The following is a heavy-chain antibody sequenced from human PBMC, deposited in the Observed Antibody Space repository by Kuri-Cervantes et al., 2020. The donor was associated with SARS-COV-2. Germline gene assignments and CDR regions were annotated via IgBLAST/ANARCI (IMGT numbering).Heavy chain of an antibody. CDR3: AREVGYCDSGRCYGLDAFDI. D-gene: IGHD2-2*01. V-gene: IGHV1-3*04. CDR2: INTATGNT. J-gene: IGHJ3*02. Sequence: ASVKVSCKASGYTFTSYYMHWVRQAPGQGLEWMGWINTATGNTHYSQKFQGRVTITRDTAASTEYMDLNSLRSEDTAVYYCAREVGYCDSGRCYGLDAFDIWGQGTMVTVSS. CDR1: GYTFTSYY.